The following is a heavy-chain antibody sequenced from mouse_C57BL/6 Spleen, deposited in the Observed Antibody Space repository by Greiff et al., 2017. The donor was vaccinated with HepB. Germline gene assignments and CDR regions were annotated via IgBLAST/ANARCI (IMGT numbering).Heavy chain of an antibody. CDR1: GYTFTDYY. J-gene: IGHJ1*03. V-gene: IGHV1-26*01. CDR3: AEYFDV. Sequence: EVQLQQSGPELVKPGASVKISCKASGYTFTDYYMNWVKQSHGKSLEWIGDINPNNGGTSYNQKFKGKATLTVDKSSSTAYMELRSLTSEDSAVYYCAEYFDVWGTGTTVTVSS. CDR2: INPNNGGT.